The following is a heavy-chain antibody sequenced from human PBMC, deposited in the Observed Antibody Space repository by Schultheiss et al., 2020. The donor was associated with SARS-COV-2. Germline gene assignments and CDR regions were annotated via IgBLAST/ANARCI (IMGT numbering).Heavy chain of an antibody. J-gene: IGHJ6*02. CDR2: INPSGGST. V-gene: IGHV1-46*01. CDR1: GYTFSTYY. CDR3: ARVRRTSSYYYYGMDV. D-gene: IGHD6-13*01. Sequence: ASVKVSCKASGYTFSTYYMHWVRQAPGQGLEWMGIINPSGGSTSYAQKFQGRVTITADKSTSTAYMELRSLRSDDTAVYYCARVRRTSSYYYYGMDVWGQGTTVTVSS.